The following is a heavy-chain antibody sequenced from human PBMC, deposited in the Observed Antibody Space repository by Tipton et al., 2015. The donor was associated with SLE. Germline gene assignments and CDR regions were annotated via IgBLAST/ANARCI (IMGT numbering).Heavy chain of an antibody. J-gene: IGHJ4*02. V-gene: IGHV4-59*01. D-gene: IGHD7-27*01. Sequence: TLSLTCTVSSGYISSYHWGWIRQPPGKGLEWIGYIYYSGNINHNPSLESRVTISLDTSKNQFSLKLNSGTAADTAVYYCARGGRWGSGANFDNWGQGTLVTFSS. CDR1: SGYISSYH. CDR3: ARGGRWGSGANFDN. CDR2: IYYSGNI.